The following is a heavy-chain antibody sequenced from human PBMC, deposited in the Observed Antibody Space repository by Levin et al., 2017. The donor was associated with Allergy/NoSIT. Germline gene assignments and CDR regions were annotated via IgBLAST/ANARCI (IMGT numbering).Heavy chain of an antibody. CDR3: ARGVDTARVSGY. J-gene: IGHJ4*02. Sequence: GESLKISCAASGFTVSSNYMSWVRQAPGKGLEWVSFINIGGSTYYADSVKGRFTVSRDRSKNTVYLLMSSLRAEDTAVYYCARGVDTARVSGYWGQGTLVTVSS. CDR1: GFTVSSNY. CDR2: INIGGST. D-gene: IGHD5-18*01. V-gene: IGHV3-53*01.